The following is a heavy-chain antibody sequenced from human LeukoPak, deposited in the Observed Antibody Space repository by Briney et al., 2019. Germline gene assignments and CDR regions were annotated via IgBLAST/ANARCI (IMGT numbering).Heavy chain of an antibody. J-gene: IGHJ4*02. CDR1: GTFFSGFY. CDR2: IYSTGTT. Sequence: PSETLSLTCTVSGTFFSGFYWTWIRRPPGKGLEWIGFIYSTGTTSYNSSLQSRVTISVDTSKNQFSLKLKSVIAADTAIYYCAGRWRGTLDYWGRGTLVAVSS. D-gene: IGHD5-24*01. V-gene: IGHV4-4*09. CDR3: AGRWRGTLDY.